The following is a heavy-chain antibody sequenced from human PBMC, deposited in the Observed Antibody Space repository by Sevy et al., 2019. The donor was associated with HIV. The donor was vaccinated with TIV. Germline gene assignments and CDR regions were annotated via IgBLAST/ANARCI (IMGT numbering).Heavy chain of an antibody. V-gene: IGHV3-23*01. CDR2: LSFGCGEI. CDR1: GFTFSKYS. CDR3: AREGCTKPHDY. Sequence: RGSLRLSCAASGFTFSKYSMSWVRQSPGKGLERVSTLSFGCGEINYADSVKGRFTISRDNSKSSVYLQMNNLRPEDTAVYYCAREGCTKPHDYWGQGTLVTVSS. D-gene: IGHD2-8*01. J-gene: IGHJ4*02.